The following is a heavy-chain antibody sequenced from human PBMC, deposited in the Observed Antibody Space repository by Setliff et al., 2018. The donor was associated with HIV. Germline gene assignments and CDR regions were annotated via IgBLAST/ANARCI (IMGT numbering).Heavy chain of an antibody. CDR1: GGTLSSHA. V-gene: IGHV1-69*13. CDR2: IIPMFGTT. Sequence: ASVKVSCKASGGTLSSHAVHWVRQAPGQGLEWVGGIIPMFGTTNYALKFRGRVTITADESTSLAFMEMSSLSPEDTAIYYCARGSLLAAGTFYYLDHWGLGTLVTVSA. CDR3: ARGSLLAAGTFYYLDH. J-gene: IGHJ4*02. D-gene: IGHD4-17*01.